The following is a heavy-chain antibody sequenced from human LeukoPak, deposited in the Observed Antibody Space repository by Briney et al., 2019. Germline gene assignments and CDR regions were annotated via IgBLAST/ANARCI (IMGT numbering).Heavy chain of an antibody. CDR3: ARVDITMVRGVMRYYGMDV. J-gene: IGHJ6*02. CDR2: ISSSSSYI. D-gene: IGHD3-10*01. Sequence: GGSLRLSCAASGFTVSSNYMSWVRQAPGKGLEWVSSISSSSSYIYYADSVKGRFTISRDNAKNSLYLQMNSLRAEDTAVYYCARVDITMVRGVMRYYGMDVWGQGTTVTVSS. CDR1: GFTVSSNY. V-gene: IGHV3-21*01.